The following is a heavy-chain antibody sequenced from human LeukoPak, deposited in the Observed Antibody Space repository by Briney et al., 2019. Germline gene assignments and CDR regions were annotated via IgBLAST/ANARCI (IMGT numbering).Heavy chain of an antibody. CDR1: GFTFSSYA. CDR3: AKEDRHYDILTGYFNWFDP. V-gene: IGHV3-23*01. CDR2: ISGSGGST. D-gene: IGHD3-9*01. J-gene: IGHJ5*02. Sequence: GGSLRLSCAASGFTFSSYAMSWVRQAPGKGLEWVSAISGSGGSTYYADSVKGRFTISRDNSKNTLYLQMNSLRAEDTAVYYCAKEDRHYDILTGYFNWFDPWGQGTLSPSPQ.